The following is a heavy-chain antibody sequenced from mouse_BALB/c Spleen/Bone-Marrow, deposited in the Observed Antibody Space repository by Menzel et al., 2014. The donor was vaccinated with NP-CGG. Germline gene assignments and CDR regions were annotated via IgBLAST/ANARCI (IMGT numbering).Heavy chain of an antibody. Sequence: EVQLVESGPGLVKPSQSLFLTCTVTGYSITSDYAWNWIRQFPGNKLEWMGYISYSGSTSYNPSLKSRISITRDTSKNQFFLQLNSVTTEDTATYYCASPSWFAYWGQGTLVTVSA. V-gene: IGHV3-2*02. J-gene: IGHJ3*01. CDR3: ASPSWFAY. CDR2: ISYSGST. CDR1: GYSITSDYA.